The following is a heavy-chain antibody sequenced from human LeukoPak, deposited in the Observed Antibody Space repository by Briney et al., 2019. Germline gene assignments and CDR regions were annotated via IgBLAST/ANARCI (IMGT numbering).Heavy chain of an antibody. CDR3: TRPGATADY. CDR1: GFTFSGSA. Sequence: VGSLRLSCAASGFTFSGSAMHWVRQASGKGLEWVGRIRSEANSYATAYAASVKGRFTISRDDSKNTAYLQMNSLKTEDTAVYYCTRPGATADYWGQGTLVTVSS. D-gene: IGHD1-26*01. J-gene: IGHJ4*02. CDR2: IRSEANSYAT. V-gene: IGHV3-73*01.